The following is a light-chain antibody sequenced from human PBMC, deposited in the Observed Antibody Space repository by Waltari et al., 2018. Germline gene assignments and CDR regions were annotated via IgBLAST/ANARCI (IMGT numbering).Light chain of an antibody. V-gene: IGKV1-5*03. CDR2: KAS. CDR3: QQYNNYPYT. Sequence: DIQVTQSPSTLSASLGDRVTITCRASRSISSWLAWYQQKPGKAPKILIKKASSLESGVPSRFTGSGSGTEFTLTISSLQPDDFATYYCQQYNNYPYTFGQGTKLEIK. J-gene: IGKJ2*01. CDR1: RSISSW.